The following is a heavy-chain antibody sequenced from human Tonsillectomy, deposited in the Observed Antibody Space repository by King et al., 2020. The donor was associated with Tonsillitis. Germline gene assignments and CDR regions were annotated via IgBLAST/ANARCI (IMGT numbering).Heavy chain of an antibody. D-gene: IGHD3-3*01. CDR3: ARAPPAGCWSGLFDF. CDR1: GFIFSSYW. V-gene: IGHV3-7*01. Sequence: VQLVESGGGLVQPGGSLRLSCAASGFIFSSYWMTWVRQAPGKWLEWVANINKDGSEKYYVDSVKGRFSISGENAMNSLYLQMNNLRVEETAVYFCARAPPAGCWSGLFDFWGQGTLVTVSS. CDR2: INKDGSEK. J-gene: IGHJ4*02.